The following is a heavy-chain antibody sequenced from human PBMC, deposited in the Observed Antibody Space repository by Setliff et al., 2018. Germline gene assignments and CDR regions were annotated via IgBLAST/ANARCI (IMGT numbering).Heavy chain of an antibody. Sequence: SVKVSCKASGGTFAITWVRQAPGQGLEWMGGTIPTLPLPNYAVKFQGRITITADKSTSTAYMELSSLRSDDTAVYYCARGLAVIRAFDIWGQGTMVTVSS. D-gene: IGHD3-10*01. CDR2: TIPTLPLP. J-gene: IGHJ3*02. CDR3: ARGLAVIRAFDI. CDR1: GGTFA. V-gene: IGHV1-69*10.